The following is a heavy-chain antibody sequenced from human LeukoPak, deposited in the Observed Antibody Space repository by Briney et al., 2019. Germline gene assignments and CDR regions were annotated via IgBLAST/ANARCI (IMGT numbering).Heavy chain of an antibody. CDR3: AKEVSSGWYGDNWFDP. J-gene: IGHJ5*02. CDR2: ISYDGSNK. CDR1: GFTFSSYA. V-gene: IGHV3-30*04. Sequence: GGSLRLSCAASGFTFSSYAMHWVRQAPGKGLEWVAVISYDGSNKYYADSVKGRFTISRDNSKNTLYLQMNSLRAEDTAVYYCAKEVSSGWYGDNWFDPWGQGTLVTVSS. D-gene: IGHD6-19*01.